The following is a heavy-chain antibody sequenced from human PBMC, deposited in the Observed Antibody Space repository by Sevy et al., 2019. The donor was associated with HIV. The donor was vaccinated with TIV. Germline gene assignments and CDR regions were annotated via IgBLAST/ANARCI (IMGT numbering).Heavy chain of an antibody. D-gene: IGHD3-3*01. CDR1: GYAFTGYY. CDR2: INPISGGT. Sequence: ASVKVSCKAFGYAFTGYYIHWVRQAPGQGLEWMGRINPISGGTDYSHKFQGRVTMTRDTSISTAYMDVTSLRSDDTAVYYCARAPTDFWTGGMDVWGQGTVVTVSS. J-gene: IGHJ6*02. CDR3: ARAPTDFWTGGMDV. V-gene: IGHV1-2*06.